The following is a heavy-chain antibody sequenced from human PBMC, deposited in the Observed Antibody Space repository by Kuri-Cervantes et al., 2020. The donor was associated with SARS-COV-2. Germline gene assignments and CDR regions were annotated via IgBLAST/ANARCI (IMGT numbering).Heavy chain of an antibody. CDR3: AKGRYQVDY. D-gene: IGHD1-26*01. CDR1: GFTFSDYY. J-gene: IGHJ4*02. V-gene: IGHV3-30*18. Sequence: GESLKISCAASGFTFSDYYMSWIRQAPGKGLEWVAVISYDGTNKYYADSVRGRFTISRDNSNNTLSLQMNSLRGEDTAVYYCAKGRYQVDYWGQGTRVTVSS. CDR2: ISYDGTNK.